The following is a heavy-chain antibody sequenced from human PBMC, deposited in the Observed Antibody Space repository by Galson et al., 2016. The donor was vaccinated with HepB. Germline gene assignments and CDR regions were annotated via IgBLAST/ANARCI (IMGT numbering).Heavy chain of an antibody. CDR1: GVSIGSVGNY. V-gene: IGHV4-61*09. CDR3: AREAWLWLVKNSFDL. J-gene: IGHJ3*01. Sequence: TLSLTCTVSGVSIGSVGNYWSWIRQSAGKGQEWLGHIYANGTSHYNPSLKSRLAISVDTSQNQISLRLSSVTATDTALYFCAREAWLWLVKNSFDLWGQGTMVTVAS. D-gene: IGHD6-19*01. CDR2: IYANGTS.